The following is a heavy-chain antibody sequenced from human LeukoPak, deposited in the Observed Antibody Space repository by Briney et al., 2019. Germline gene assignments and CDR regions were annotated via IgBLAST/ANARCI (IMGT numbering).Heavy chain of an antibody. D-gene: IGHD5-12*01. CDR1: GFTFSSYA. V-gene: IGHV3-30*04. CDR3: ARGWLDFDY. J-gene: IGHJ4*02. Sequence: GGSLRLSCAASGFTFSSYAMHWVRQAPGKGLEWVAVISYDGSNKYYADSVKGRFTISRDNSKNTLYLQMNSLRAEDTAVYYCARGWLDFDYWGQGTLVTVSS. CDR2: ISYDGSNK.